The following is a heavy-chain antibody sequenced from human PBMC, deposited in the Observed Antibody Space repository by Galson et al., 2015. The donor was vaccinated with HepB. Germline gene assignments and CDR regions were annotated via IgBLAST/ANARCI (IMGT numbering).Heavy chain of an antibody. D-gene: IGHD2-2*01. J-gene: IGHJ4*02. CDR1: GFTFSSYA. CDR3: ARGGVVPVVTIFDY. V-gene: IGHV3-30-3*01. CDR2: ISYDGSNK. Sequence: SLRLSCAASGFTFSSYATHWVRQAPGKGLEWVAVISYDGSNKYYADSVTGRFTISRDNSKNTLYLQMNSLRAEDTAVYYCARGGVVPVVTIFDYWGQGTLVTVSA.